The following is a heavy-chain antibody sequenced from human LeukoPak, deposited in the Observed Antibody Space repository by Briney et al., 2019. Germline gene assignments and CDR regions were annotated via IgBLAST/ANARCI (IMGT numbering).Heavy chain of an antibody. CDR1: GFTFSYYS. Sequence: GVSLRLSCAASGFTFSYYSMHWVRQAPGKGLEWVAVISYDGDNKDYADSVKGQDTISRDNSKSTLYLQMDSLRPGDTAVYYCARQGDTASWYFDYWGQGTLVTVSS. J-gene: IGHJ4*02. V-gene: IGHV3-30*01. CDR2: ISYDGDNK. D-gene: IGHD2-21*02. CDR3: ARQGDTASWYFDY.